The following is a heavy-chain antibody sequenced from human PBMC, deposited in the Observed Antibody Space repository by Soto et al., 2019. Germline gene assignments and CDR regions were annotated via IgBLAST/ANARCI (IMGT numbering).Heavy chain of an antibody. CDR2: INPSGGST. D-gene: IGHD3-3*01. Sequence: GASVKVSCKASGYTFTSYYMHWVRQAPGQGLEWMGIINPSGGSTSYAQKLQGRVTMTRDTSTSTVYMELSSLRSEDTAVYFCAGGITIFGVVIWRGMDVWGQGTTVTVSS. J-gene: IGHJ6*02. CDR3: AGGITIFGVVIWRGMDV. V-gene: IGHV1-46*01. CDR1: GYTFTSYY.